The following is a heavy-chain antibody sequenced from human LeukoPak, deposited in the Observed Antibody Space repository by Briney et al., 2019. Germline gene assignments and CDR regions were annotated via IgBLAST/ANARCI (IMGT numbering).Heavy chain of an antibody. CDR2: IYYSGST. CDR1: GGSISSYY. CDR3: ARGVRGVITYYYYYYMDV. D-gene: IGHD3-10*01. V-gene: IGHV4-59*01. J-gene: IGHJ6*03. Sequence: SETLSLTCTVSGGSISSYYWSWIRQPPGKGLEWIGYIYYSGSTNYNPSLKSRVTISVDTSKNQFSLKLSSVTAADTAVYYCARGVRGVITYYYYYYMDVWAKGPRSPSP.